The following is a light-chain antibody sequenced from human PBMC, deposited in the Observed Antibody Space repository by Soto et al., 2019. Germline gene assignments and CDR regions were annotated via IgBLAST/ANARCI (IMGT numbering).Light chain of an antibody. Sequence: EIVLTQSPGTLSLSPGERATLSCRASQSFSSYLAWYQQKPGQAPRLLIYDASKRATGIPARFSGRGSGTDFTTTISSLAPEDFAVYYSRQRSNWPPVITFGQGTRLEMK. V-gene: IGKV3-11*01. J-gene: IGKJ5*01. CDR1: QSFSSY. CDR3: RQRSNWPPVIT. CDR2: DAS.